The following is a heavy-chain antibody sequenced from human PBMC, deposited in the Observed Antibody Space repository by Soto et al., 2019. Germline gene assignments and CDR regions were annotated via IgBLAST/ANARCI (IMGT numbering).Heavy chain of an antibody. Sequence: GGSLRLSCAASGFTLSGYAMDWVRQAPGKGLEYVSGISSNGVGTYYANSVQGRFTISRDNSKNTVYLQMGSLRPEDMAVYYCARCARPHLDLKSFWGKGTTVTVSS. D-gene: IGHD6-6*01. CDR3: ARCARPHLDLKSF. CDR2: ISSNGVGT. J-gene: IGHJ6*04. CDR1: GFTLSGYA. V-gene: IGHV3-64*01.